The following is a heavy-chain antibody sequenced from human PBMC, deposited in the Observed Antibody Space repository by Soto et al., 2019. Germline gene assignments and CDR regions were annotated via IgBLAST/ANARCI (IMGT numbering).Heavy chain of an antibody. CDR3: ARLRYCSSTSCSSPPVPCFDH. V-gene: IGHV4-59*08. D-gene: IGHD2-2*01. CDR1: GGSISSYY. CDR2: IYYRGST. Sequence: SETLSLTWTVSGGSISSYYCSWIRQPPGKGLEWIGYIYYRGSTNYNPSLKSRVNISVDTSKSQFSLKLSSVTAADTAVYYCARLRYCSSTSCSSPPVPCFDHGGKGTLLTV. J-gene: IGHJ5*02.